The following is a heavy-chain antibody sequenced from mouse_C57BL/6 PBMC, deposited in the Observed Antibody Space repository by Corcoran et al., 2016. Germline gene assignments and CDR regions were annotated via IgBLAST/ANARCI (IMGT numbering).Heavy chain of an antibody. V-gene: IGHV9-3*01. D-gene: IGHD3-2*02. CDR1: GYTFTTYG. J-gene: IGHJ4*01. CDR2: INTYSGVP. Sequence: IQLVQSGPELKKPGETVKISCKASGYTFTTYGMSWVKQAPGKGLKWMGWINTYSGVPTYADDFKGRFAFSLETSASTAYLQINNLKNEDTATYFCARSGTAQAMDYWGQGTSVTVSS. CDR3: ARSGTAQAMDY.